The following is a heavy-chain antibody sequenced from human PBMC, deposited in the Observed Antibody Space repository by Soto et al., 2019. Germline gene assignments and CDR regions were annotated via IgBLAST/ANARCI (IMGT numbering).Heavy chain of an antibody. Sequence: SETLSLTCTVSGGSISSSSYYWGWIRQPPGKGLEWIGSIYYSGSTYYNPSLKSRVTISVDTSKNQFSLKLSSVTAADTAVYYCARLFAVAGSFAVTGFDPWGQGTLVTVSS. CDR2: IYYSGST. CDR3: ARLFAVAGSFAVTGFDP. V-gene: IGHV4-39*01. D-gene: IGHD6-19*01. CDR1: GGSISSSSYY. J-gene: IGHJ5*02.